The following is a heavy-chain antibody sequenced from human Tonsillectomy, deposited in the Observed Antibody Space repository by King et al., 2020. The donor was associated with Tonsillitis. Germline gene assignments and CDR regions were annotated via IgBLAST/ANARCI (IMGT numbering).Heavy chain of an antibody. CDR1: GYSFTSYW. D-gene: IGHD4-11*01. Sequence: VQLVESGGEVKKPGESLRISCKGSGYSFTSYWISWVRQMPGKGLEWMGRIEHSDSYTNYSPSFQGHVTISADKSISTAYLQWSSLKAPDTAMYYCARHTGKYSNPDYCGQGTLVTVSS. CDR2: IEHSDSYT. V-gene: IGHV5-10-1*03. CDR3: ARHTGKYSNPDY. J-gene: IGHJ4*02.